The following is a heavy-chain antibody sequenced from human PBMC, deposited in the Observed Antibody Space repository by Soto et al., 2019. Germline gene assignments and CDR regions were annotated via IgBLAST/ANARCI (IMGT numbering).Heavy chain of an antibody. CDR3: ARRGSGSDYDY. J-gene: IGHJ4*02. D-gene: IGHD1-26*01. CDR1: GFTFSSYA. V-gene: IGHV3-23*01. CDR2: ISGSGDST. Sequence: EVQLLESGGGLVQPGGSLRLSCAASGFTFSSYAMRWDRQAPVKGLEWVSAISGSGDSTYYADSVKGRFTISRDNSKNTLYLQMNSLRAEDTAVYYCARRGSGSDYDYWGQGTLVTVSS.